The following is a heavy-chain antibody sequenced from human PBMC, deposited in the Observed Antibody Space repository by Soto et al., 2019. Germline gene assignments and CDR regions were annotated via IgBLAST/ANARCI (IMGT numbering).Heavy chain of an antibody. D-gene: IGHD5-12*01. CDR3: AKDQSGYDSPDYYYGIDV. CDR2: ISGSGGST. CDR1: GFTFSSYA. J-gene: IGHJ6*02. V-gene: IGHV3-23*01. Sequence: PGGSLRLSCAASGFTFSSYAMSWVRQAPGKGLEWVSAISGSGGSTYYADSVKGRFTISRDNSKNTLYLQMNSLRAEDTAVYYCAKDQSGYDSPDYYYGIDVWGQGTTVTVSS.